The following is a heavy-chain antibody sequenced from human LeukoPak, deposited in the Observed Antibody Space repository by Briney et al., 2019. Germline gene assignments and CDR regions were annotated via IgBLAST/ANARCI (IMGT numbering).Heavy chain of an antibody. CDR1: GYTFTGYY. CDR2: INPNSGGT. V-gene: IGHV1-2*06. CDR3: ARDVDSSGFWVY. J-gene: IGHJ4*02. Sequence: GASVKVSCKASGYTFTGYYMHWVRQAPGQGLEWMGRINPNSGGTNYAQKLQGRVTMTTDTSTSTAYMELRSLRSDDTAVYYCARDVDSSGFWVYWGQGTLVTVSS. D-gene: IGHD3-22*01.